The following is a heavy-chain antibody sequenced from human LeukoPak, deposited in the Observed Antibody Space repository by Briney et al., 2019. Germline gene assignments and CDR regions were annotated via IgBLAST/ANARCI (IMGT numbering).Heavy chain of an antibody. J-gene: IGHJ4*02. D-gene: IGHD3-10*02. V-gene: IGHV1-69*13. Sequence: ASVKVSCKASGGTFSSYAISWVRQAPGQGLEWMGGIIPIFGTANYAQKFQGRVTITADESTSTAYMELSSLRSEDTAVYYCASVVRGPSYYFDYWGQGTLVTVSS. CDR2: IIPIFGTA. CDR1: GGTFSSYA. CDR3: ASVVRGPSYYFDY.